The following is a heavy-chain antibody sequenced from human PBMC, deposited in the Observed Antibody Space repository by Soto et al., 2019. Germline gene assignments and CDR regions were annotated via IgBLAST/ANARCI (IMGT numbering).Heavy chain of an antibody. Sequence: SETLSLTCTASGGAINNYYWSWIRQPPGKGLEWVGNTHHSGSTNYNPPLKSRITISLDTSKNQFSLKLSSVAAADTAVYYCARHATEGKPLVSFDSWGQGALVTVSS. CDR1: GGAINNYY. J-gene: IGHJ4*02. D-gene: IGHD3-3*02. CDR3: ARHATEGKPLVSFDS. V-gene: IGHV4-59*08. CDR2: THHSGST.